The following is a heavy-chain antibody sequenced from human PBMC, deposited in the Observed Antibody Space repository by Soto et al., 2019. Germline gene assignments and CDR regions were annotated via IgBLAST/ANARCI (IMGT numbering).Heavy chain of an antibody. V-gene: IGHV3-23*01. CDR3: AKGVGGSGPVRLDS. J-gene: IGHJ4*02. Sequence: EVQLLESGGGLVQPGGSLRLSCAASGFTFSSSVMNWVRQAPGRGLEWVSGISGSGSSTDYAHSVRGRFTISRDNSKNTLDLQMSSLGVADTALYYCAKGVGGSGPVRLDSWGKGILVSVSS. CDR1: GFTFSSSV. CDR2: ISGSGSST. D-gene: IGHD3-10*01.